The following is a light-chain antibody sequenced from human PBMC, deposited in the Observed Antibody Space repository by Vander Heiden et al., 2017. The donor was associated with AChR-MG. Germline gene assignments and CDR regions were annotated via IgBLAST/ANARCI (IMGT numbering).Light chain of an antibody. Sequence: QSALTQPASVSGSPGPSLTISCTGTSSDVGGYNDVSWYQQHPGKAPKLMIYDVRNRPSGVSNRFSGSKSGNTASLTISGLQAEDEADYYCSSYTSSSTPVFGGGTKLTVL. CDR3: SSYTSSSTPV. CDR1: SSDVGGYND. V-gene: IGLV2-14*03. J-gene: IGLJ3*02. CDR2: DVR.